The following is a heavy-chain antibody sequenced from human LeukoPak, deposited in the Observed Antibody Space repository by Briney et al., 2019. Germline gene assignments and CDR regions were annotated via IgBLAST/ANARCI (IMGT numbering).Heavy chain of an antibody. Sequence: GGSLRLSCAASGFTVSSNCMSWVRQAPGKGLEWVSVTYSGGSTYYADSVKGRFTISRDNSKNTVYLQMNSLRAEDTAVYYCAGGGIFYYFDYWGLGTLVTVSS. CDR3: AGGGIFYYFDY. D-gene: IGHD2-15*01. J-gene: IGHJ4*02. CDR2: TYSGGST. CDR1: GFTVSSNC. V-gene: IGHV3-66*01.